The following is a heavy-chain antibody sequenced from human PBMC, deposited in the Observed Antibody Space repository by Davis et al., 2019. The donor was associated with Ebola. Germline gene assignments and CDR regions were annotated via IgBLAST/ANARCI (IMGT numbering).Heavy chain of an antibody. V-gene: IGHV3-23*01. J-gene: IGHJ4*02. CDR1: GFTFSSYA. D-gene: IGHD4-17*01. CDR2: ISGSGGST. Sequence: PGGSLRLSCAASGFTFSSYAMSWVRQAPGKGLEWVSAISGSGGSTYYADSVKGRFTISRDNSKNTLYLQMNSLRAEDTAVYYCAKGATGDYGDYGGSFDYWGQGTLVTVSS. CDR3: AKGATGDYGDYGGSFDY.